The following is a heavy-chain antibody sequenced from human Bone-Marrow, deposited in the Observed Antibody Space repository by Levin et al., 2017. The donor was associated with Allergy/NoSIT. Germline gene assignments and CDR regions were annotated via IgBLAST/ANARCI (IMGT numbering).Heavy chain of an antibody. Sequence: LSLTCAASGFRFRSFWMTWVRQAPGKGLEWVADINQDGSQKYYMDSVKGRFTISRDNAENSLYLQMNSLTADDTALFYCARGCSSSSCHQDGKTYFHYGLDIWGQGTSVTVSS. J-gene: IGHJ6*02. V-gene: IGHV3-7*01. CDR1: GFRFRSFW. CDR2: INQDGSQK. D-gene: IGHD2-2*01. CDR3: ARGCSSSSCHQDGKTYFHYGLDI.